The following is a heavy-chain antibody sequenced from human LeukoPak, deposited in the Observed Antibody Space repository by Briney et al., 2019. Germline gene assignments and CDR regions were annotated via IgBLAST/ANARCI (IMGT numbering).Heavy chain of an antibody. D-gene: IGHD2-2*01. V-gene: IGHV4-30-2*01. CDR1: GDSISSGGYY. Sequence: SETLSLTCTVSGDSISSGGYYWSWIRQPPGKGLEWIGFIYHTGTAYYNPSLQSRVTISVDTSKNQFSLKLSSVTAADTAVYYCARRGGGAPAAVIDYWGQGTLVTVSS. J-gene: IGHJ4*02. CDR2: IYHTGTA. CDR3: ARRGGGAPAAVIDY.